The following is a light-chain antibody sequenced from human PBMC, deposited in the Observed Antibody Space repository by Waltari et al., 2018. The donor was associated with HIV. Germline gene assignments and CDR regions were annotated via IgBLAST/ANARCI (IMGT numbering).Light chain of an antibody. J-gene: IGLJ2*01. Sequence: QSVLTQPPSASGTPGQRVTISCSGSSSNIGSNTVNWYQQLPGTAPKLLLDSNNHRPAGVPDRSSGSKSGTSASLAISGLQSEDEADYYCAAWDDSLNGGVFGGGTKLTVL. V-gene: IGLV1-44*01. CDR2: SNN. CDR1: SSNIGSNT. CDR3: AAWDDSLNGGV.